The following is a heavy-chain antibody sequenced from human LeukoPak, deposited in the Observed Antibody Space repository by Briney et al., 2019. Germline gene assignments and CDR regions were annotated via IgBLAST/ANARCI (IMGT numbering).Heavy chain of an antibody. CDR3: ARQRITMVRGVIGWFDP. CDR2: IYYSGST. D-gene: IGHD3-10*01. Sequence: SETLSLTCTVSGGSISSYYWSWIRQPPGKGLEWIGYIYYSGSTNYNPSLKSRVTISVDTSKNQFSLKLSSVTAADTAVYYCARQRITMVRGVIGWFDPWGQGTLVTVSS. J-gene: IGHJ5*02. V-gene: IGHV4-59*01. CDR1: GGSISSYY.